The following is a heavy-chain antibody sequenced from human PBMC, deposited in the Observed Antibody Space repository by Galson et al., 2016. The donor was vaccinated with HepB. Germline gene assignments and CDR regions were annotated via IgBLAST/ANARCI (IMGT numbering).Heavy chain of an antibody. CDR2: VYYSGST. Sequence: SETLSLTCTVSGGSIISYYWSWIRQPPGKGLEWIGYVYYSGSTDYNPSLKSRVSISVDTSKNQFSLKLSSVTAADTAMYYCARVTRIAATGTGFDYWGQGTLVTVSS. CDR3: ARVTRIAATGTGFDY. V-gene: IGHV4-59*01. CDR1: GGSIISYY. J-gene: IGHJ4*02. D-gene: IGHD6-13*01.